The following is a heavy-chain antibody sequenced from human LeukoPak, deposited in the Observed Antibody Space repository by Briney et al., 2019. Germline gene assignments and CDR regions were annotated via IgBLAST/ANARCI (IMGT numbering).Heavy chain of an antibody. D-gene: IGHD3-10*01. V-gene: IGHV3-48*04. CDR1: GFTFSSYW. CDR2: ISSSGSTI. Sequence: PGGSLRLSCAASGFTFSSYWMHWVRQAPGKGLEWVSYISSSGSTIYYADSVKGRFTISRDNAKNSLYLQMNSLRAEDTAVYYCARDHGFGEFVTAPHWGQGTLVTVSS. CDR3: ARDHGFGEFVTAPH. J-gene: IGHJ4*02.